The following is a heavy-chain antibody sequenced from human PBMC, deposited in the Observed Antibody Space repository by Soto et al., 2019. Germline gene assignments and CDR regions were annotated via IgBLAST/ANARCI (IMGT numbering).Heavy chain of an antibody. V-gene: IGHV4-59*08. Sequence: SETLSLSCTVSGGSTSSYFWGWIRQPPGRGLEYIGHVYYTGRTSYTPTLMSGVTISVDTSKNQFSLRRNSVPAADTAVYYCARRWGGTFDISGQTTMGSVSS. J-gene: IGHJ3*02. CDR3: ARRWGGTFDI. CDR2: VYYTGRT. CDR1: GGSTSSYF. D-gene: IGHD3-10*01.